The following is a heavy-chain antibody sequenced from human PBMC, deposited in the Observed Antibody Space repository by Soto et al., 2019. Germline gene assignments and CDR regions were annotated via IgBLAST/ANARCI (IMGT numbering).Heavy chain of an antibody. CDR3: ARERSAAGTGWFDP. CDR2: MNPNSGNT. CDR1: GYTFTSYD. V-gene: IGHV1-8*01. Sequence: QVQLVQSGAEVKKPGASVKVSCKASGYTFTSYDINWVRQATGQGLEWMGWMNPNSGNTGYAQKFQGRVTMTRRTSPSTAYMGLSSLRSQDTALYYCARERSAAGTGWFDPWGQGTLVTVSS. D-gene: IGHD6-13*01. J-gene: IGHJ5*02.